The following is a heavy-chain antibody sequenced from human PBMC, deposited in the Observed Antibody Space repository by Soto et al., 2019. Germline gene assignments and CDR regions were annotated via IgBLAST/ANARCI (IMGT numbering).Heavy chain of an antibody. CDR2: ISYDGSNK. V-gene: IGHV3-30-3*01. J-gene: IGHJ4*02. D-gene: IGHD3-3*01. Sequence: QVQLVESGGGVVQPGRSLRLSCAASGFTFSSYAMHWVRQAPGKGLEWVAVISYDGSNKYYADSVKGRFTISRDNSKNTLYLQMNSLRAEDTAVYYCASPSAVIILDYWGQGTLVTVSS. CDR1: GFTFSSYA. CDR3: ASPSAVIILDY.